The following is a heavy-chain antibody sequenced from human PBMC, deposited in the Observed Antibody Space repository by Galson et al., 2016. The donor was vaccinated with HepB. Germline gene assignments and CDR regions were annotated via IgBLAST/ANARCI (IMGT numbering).Heavy chain of an antibody. V-gene: IGHV3-53*01. D-gene: IGHD3-16*01. Sequence: SLRLSCAASGFTVSDYYMTWVRQAPGKGLEWVSVVFLGGSTYYAQSVEGRFTISRDDSKNTLYLYMNNLTVGDTAIYYCGKRGGFDYWGQGALVTVSS. CDR2: VFLGGST. CDR1: GFTVSDYY. CDR3: GKRGGFDY. J-gene: IGHJ4*02.